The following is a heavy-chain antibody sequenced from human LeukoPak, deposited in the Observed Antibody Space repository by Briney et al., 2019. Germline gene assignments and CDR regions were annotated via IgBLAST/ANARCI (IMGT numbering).Heavy chain of an antibody. V-gene: IGHV3-7*01. Sequence: GGSLRLSCAASGFTFSDYWMSWVRQAPRKGLEWVANIKQDGSEKYYVDSVKGRFTISRDNAKNSLYLQMNSLRAEDTAVYYCARDFYGDYALSAFDIWGQGAMVTVSS. J-gene: IGHJ3*02. D-gene: IGHD4-17*01. CDR2: IKQDGSEK. CDR3: ARDFYGDYALSAFDI. CDR1: GFTFSDYW.